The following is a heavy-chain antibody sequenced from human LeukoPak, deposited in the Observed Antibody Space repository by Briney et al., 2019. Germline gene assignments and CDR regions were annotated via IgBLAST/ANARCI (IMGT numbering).Heavy chain of an antibody. CDR3: ASYDYGDYRGVDY. CDR1: GGSVSSGSYY. D-gene: IGHD4-17*01. CDR2: IYYSWST. Sequence: PSETLSRTCTVSGGSVSSGSYYWSWIRQPPGKGLEWIGYIYYSWSTNYNPSLKSRVTISVDTSKNQFSLKLSSVTAADTAVYYCASYDYGDYRGVDYWGQGTLVTVSS. J-gene: IGHJ4*02. V-gene: IGHV4-61*01.